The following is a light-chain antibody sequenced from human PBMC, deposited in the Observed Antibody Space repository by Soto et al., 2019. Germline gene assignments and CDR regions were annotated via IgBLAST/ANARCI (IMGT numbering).Light chain of an antibody. Sequence: DIQMTQSPSTLSASVGDRVTITCRSSQSISFWLAWYQQKPGKAPKLLIYDASTLYSGVPSRFSGSRSGTKFTLTIASLQPEDFATYYCQQYETFSGTFGPGTKVEI. CDR3: QQYETFSGT. CDR2: DAS. J-gene: IGKJ1*01. V-gene: IGKV1-5*01. CDR1: QSISFW.